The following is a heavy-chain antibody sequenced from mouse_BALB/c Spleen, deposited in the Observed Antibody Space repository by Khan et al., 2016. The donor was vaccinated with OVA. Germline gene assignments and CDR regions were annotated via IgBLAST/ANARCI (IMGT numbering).Heavy chain of an antibody. V-gene: IGHV9-3-1*01. J-gene: IGHJ4*01. D-gene: IGHD2-14*01. Sequence: QIQLVQSGPELKRPGETVRISCKASGYTFTNNGMNWVKQAPGKGLKWMGWINTYTGEPTYAGDFKGRFAFSLETSASTAYLQFNYLRNEDTATYFCARVGYSGTMDYWGQGTSVTVSS. CDR2: INTYTGEP. CDR1: GYTFTNNG. CDR3: ARVGYSGTMDY.